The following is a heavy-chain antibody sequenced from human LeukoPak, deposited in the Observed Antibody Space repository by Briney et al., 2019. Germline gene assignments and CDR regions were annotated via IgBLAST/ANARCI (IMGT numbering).Heavy chain of an antibody. J-gene: IGHJ4*02. CDR2: IYYSGTT. D-gene: IGHD2-2*01. V-gene: IGHV4-39*01. CDR3: ARRQFCSGTSCSLDY. Sequence: PSETLPLTCTVSGGSISSSSHYWGWIRQPPGKGLEWIGSIYYSGTTYYNPSLKSRVTISVDTSKNQFSLNLSSVTAADTAVYYCARRQFCSGTSCSLDYWGQGTLVTVSS. CDR1: GGSISSSSHY.